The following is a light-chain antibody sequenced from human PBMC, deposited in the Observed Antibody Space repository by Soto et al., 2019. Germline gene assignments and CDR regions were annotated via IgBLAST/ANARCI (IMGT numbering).Light chain of an antibody. CDR3: QKRHMWPIT. J-gene: IGKJ5*01. Sequence: EMVMTQSPDTLTVSPGERATLSCRASQSFRGLLAWYQQKPGQAPRLFIYDEYNRATGIPPRLSGSGSGTGLNLTISSLEPEDSAVYYCQKRHMWPITFGQGTRLEIK. V-gene: IGKV3-11*01. CDR2: DEY. CDR1: QSFRGL.